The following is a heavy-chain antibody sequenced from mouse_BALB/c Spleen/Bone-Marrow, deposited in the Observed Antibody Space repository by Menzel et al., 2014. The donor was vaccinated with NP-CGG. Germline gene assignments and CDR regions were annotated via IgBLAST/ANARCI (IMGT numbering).Heavy chain of an antibody. D-gene: IGHD2-1*01. CDR1: GFTFSDYY. J-gene: IGHJ4*01. V-gene: IGHV5-4*02. CDR3: ARGNYGNYGAMDY. CDR2: ISDGGSYT. Sequence: EVMLVESGGGLVKPGGSLKLSCAASGFTFSDYYMYWVRQTPEKRLEWVATISDGGSYTYYPDSVKGRFTISRDNAKNNLYLQMSSLKSEDTAMYYCARGNYGNYGAMDYWGQRTSVTVSS.